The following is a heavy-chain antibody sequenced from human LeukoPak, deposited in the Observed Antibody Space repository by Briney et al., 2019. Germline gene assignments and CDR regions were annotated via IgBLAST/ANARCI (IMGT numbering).Heavy chain of an antibody. J-gene: IGHJ6*03. D-gene: IGHD3-3*01. CDR2: IYTSGST. Sequence: SETPSLTCTVSGGSISSYYRSWIRQPAGKGLEWIGRIYTSGSTNYNPSLKSRVTMSVDTSKNQFSLKLSSVTAADTAVYYCASTEHDEFWSGYYVPPRMDVWGKGTTVTVSS. CDR1: GGSISSYY. V-gene: IGHV4-4*07. CDR3: ASTEHDEFWSGYYVPPRMDV.